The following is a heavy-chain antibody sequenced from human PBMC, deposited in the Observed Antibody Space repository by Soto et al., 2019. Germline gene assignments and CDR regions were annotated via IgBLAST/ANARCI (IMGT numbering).Heavy chain of an antibody. V-gene: IGHV1-69*06. Sequence: SVKVSCKASGGTFSSYAISWVRQAPGQGLEWMGGIIPIFGTANYAQKFQGRVTITADKSTSTAYMELSSLRSEDTAVYYCARRTYYYDSGGYYDYYGMDVWAKGPRSPSP. CDR3: ARRTYYYDSGGYYDYYGMDV. CDR2: IIPIFGTA. D-gene: IGHD3-22*01. CDR1: GGTFSSYA. J-gene: IGHJ6*02.